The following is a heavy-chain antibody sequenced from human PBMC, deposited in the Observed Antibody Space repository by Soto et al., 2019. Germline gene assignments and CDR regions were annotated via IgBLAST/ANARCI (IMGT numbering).Heavy chain of an antibody. CDR1: GGSISSGGYY. D-gene: IGHD3-9*01. V-gene: IGHV4-31*03. CDR2: IYYSGST. J-gene: IGHJ4*02. CDR3: ARWDDILKGIDY. Sequence: SETLSLTCTVFGGSISSGGYYWSWIRQHPGKGLEWIGYIYYSGSTYYNPSLKSRVTISVDTSKNQFSLKLSSVTAADTAVYYCARWDDILKGIDYWGQGTLVTVSS.